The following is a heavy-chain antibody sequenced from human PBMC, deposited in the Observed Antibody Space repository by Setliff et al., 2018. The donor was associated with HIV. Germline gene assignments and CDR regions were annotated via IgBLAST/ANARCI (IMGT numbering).Heavy chain of an antibody. CDR2: IYTSGST. D-gene: IGHD3-10*01. Sequence: SETLSLTCAVYGGSFSGYYWSWIRQPPGKGLEWIGRIYTSGSTNYNPSLKSRVTISVDTSKNYFSLKLSYVTAADTAVYYCARQMPGVRGVIVASIDYWGQGTLVTAPQ. J-gene: IGHJ4*02. CDR1: GGSFSGYY. V-gene: IGHV4-59*10. CDR3: ARQMPGVRGVIVASIDY.